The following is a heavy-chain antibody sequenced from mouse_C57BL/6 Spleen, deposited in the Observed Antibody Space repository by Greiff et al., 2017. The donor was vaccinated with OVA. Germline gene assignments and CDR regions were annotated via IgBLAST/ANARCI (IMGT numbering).Heavy chain of an antibody. CDR1: GFSFNTYA. CDR3: VRHIPPIVTTPYYAMDY. V-gene: IGHV10-1*01. Sequence: EVKVEESGGGLVQPKGSLKLSCAASGFSFNTYAMNWVRQAPGKGLEWVARIRSKSNNYATYYADSVKDRFTISRDDSESMLYLQMNNLKTEDTAMYYCVRHIPPIVTTPYYAMDYWGQGTSVTVSS. D-gene: IGHD2-5*01. J-gene: IGHJ4*01. CDR2: IRSKSNNYAT.